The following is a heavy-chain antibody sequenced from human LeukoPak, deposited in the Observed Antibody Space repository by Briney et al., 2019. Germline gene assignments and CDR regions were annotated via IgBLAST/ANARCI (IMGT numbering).Heavy chain of an antibody. V-gene: IGHV4-34*01. CDR2: IYYSGST. J-gene: IGHJ5*02. D-gene: IGHD6-13*01. CDR3: ARLEIAAAGNRWFDP. Sequence: SETLSLTCAVYGGSFSGYYWSWIRQSPGKGLEWIGSIYYSGSTYYNPSLKSRVTISVDTSKNQFSLKLSSVTAADTAVYYCARLEIAAAGNRWFDPWGQGTLVTVSS. CDR1: GGSFSGYY.